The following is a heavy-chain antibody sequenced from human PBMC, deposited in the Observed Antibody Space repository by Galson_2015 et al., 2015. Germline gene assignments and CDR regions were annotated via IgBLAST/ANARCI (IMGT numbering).Heavy chain of an antibody. CDR2: IWYDGSNK. CDR1: GFTFSSYG. V-gene: IGHV3-33*01. Sequence: SLRLSCAASGFTFSSYGMHWVRQAPGKGLEWVAVIWYDGSNKYYADSVKGRFTISRDNSKNTLYLQMNSLRAEDTAVYYCARVWRRTQYQLLSPLLYGMDVWGQGTTVTVSS. CDR3: ARVWRRTQYQLLSPLLYGMDV. J-gene: IGHJ6*02. D-gene: IGHD2-2*01.